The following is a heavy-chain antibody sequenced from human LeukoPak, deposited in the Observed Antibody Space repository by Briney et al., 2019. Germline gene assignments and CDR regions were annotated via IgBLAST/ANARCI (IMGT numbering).Heavy chain of an antibody. CDR2: MNPNSGNT. V-gene: IGHV1-8*02. Sequence: ASVKVSCKASGYTFTSYAMHWVRQAPGQGLEWMGWMNPNSGNTGYAQKFQGRLTMTRDNSINTAYMELSSLRSEDTAVYYCARGKDGDYADYWGQGTLVTVSS. CDR3: ARGKDGDYADY. CDR1: GYTFTSYA. J-gene: IGHJ4*02. D-gene: IGHD4-17*01.